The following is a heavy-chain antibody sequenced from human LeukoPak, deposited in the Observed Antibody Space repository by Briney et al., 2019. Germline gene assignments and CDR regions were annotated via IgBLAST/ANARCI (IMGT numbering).Heavy chain of an antibody. CDR1: GGTFSSYA. CDR3: ARGSSAGASLRHDY. J-gene: IGHJ4*02. CDR2: IIPIFGTA. V-gene: IGHV1-69*06. Sequence: SVKVSCKASGGTFSSYAISWVRQAPGQGLEWMGRIIPIFGTANYAQKFQGRVTITADKSTSTAYMELSSLRAEDTAVYYCARGSSAGASLRHDYWGQGTLVTVSS. D-gene: IGHD1-26*01.